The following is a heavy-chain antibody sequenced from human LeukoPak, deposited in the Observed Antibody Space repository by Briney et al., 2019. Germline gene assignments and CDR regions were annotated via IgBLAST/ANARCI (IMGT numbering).Heavy chain of an antibody. V-gene: IGHV1-46*01. CDR2: INPSGGST. Sequence: APVKVSCKASGHTFTSYYMHWVRQAPGQGLGWMGIINPSGGSTSYAQKFQGRVTMTRDTSTSTVYMELSSLRSEDTAVYYCARVKAYSGYDNNYDYWGQGTLVTVSS. CDR3: ARVKAYSGYDNNYDY. J-gene: IGHJ4*02. CDR1: GHTFTSYY. D-gene: IGHD5-12*01.